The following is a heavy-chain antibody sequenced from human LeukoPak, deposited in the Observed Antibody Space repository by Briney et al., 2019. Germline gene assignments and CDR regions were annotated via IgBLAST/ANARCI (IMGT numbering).Heavy chain of an antibody. J-gene: IGHJ4*02. V-gene: IGHV4-59*01. CDR3: ARAYGDIDY. Sequence: SETLSLTCTVSGGSISSYYWSWIRQPPGKGLEWIGYIYYSGSTNYNPSLKSRVTISVDTSKNQFSLKLSPVTAADTAVYYCARAYGDIDYWGQGTLVTVSS. D-gene: IGHD4-17*01. CDR2: IYYSGST. CDR1: GGSISSYY.